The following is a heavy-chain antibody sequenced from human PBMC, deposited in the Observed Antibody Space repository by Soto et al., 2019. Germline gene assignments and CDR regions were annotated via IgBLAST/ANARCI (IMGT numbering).Heavy chain of an antibody. D-gene: IGHD3-3*01. V-gene: IGHV4-31*03. CDR3: ARAKNENTYDFWSAEYYYGMDV. CDR2: IYYSGST. Sequence: QVQLQESGPGLVKPSQTLSLTCTVSGGSISSGGYYWSWIRQHPGKGLEWIGYIYYSGSTYYNPSLKSRVTISVDTSKNQFSLKLSSVTAADTAVYYCARAKNENTYDFWSAEYYYGMDVWGQGTTVTVSS. J-gene: IGHJ6*02. CDR1: GGSISSGGYY.